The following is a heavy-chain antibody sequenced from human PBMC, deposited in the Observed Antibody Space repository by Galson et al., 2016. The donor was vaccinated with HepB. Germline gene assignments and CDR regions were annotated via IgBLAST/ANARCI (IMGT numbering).Heavy chain of an antibody. Sequence: SLRLSCAASGFTFTSYSMNWVRQAPGKGLEWVSSISSSSTYIYYADSVKGRFTISRDNAKNSLYLQMNSLRADDTAVYYCARGAEWLALWYFDYWRQGTQVTVSS. J-gene: IGHJ4*02. V-gene: IGHV3-21*01. D-gene: IGHD6-19*01. CDR2: ISSSSTYI. CDR3: ARGAEWLALWYFDY. CDR1: GFTFTSYS.